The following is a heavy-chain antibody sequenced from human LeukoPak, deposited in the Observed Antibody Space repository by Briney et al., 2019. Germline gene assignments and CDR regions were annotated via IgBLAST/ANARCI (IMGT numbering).Heavy chain of an antibody. CDR2: ISTSSDYL. V-gene: IGHV3-21*01. CDR1: GFTFSSYS. Sequence: PGGSLRLSCAASGFTFSSYSMNWVRQAPGKGLEWVSSISTSSDYLYYSDSVKGRFTISRDNATNSLYLQMNRLRAEDTAVCYCASGSERGAPLHFGYWGQGTLVTVSS. CDR3: ASGSERGAPLHFGY. D-gene: IGHD1-1*01. J-gene: IGHJ4*02.